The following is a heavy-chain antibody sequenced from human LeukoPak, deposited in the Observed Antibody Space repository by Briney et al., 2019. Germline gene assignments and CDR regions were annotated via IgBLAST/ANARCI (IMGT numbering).Heavy chain of an antibody. D-gene: IGHD1-26*01. V-gene: IGHV3-7*03. CDR3: ARLVGDVTTWDC. CDR1: GFSFSNYW. J-gene: IGHJ4*02. Sequence: GGSLRPSCTASGFSFSNYWMSWVRRAPGKGLEWVASIKQDESEKYYVDSVKGRFTTSRDNAKSSLYLQMNALRGEDTAVYYCARLVGDVTTWDCWGQGTLVTVSS. CDR2: IKQDESEK.